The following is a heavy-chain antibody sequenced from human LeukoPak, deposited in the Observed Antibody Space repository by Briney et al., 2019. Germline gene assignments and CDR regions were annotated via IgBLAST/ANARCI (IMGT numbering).Heavy chain of an antibody. CDR1: GFPLSSYA. Sequence: GGSLRLSCAASGFPLSSYAMSWVRQAPGKGLEWVSGISGSNNSTYYADSVKGRFTISRDNSKNTLYLLMNSLRAEDTAVYYCAITEPDAFDIWGQGTMVTVSS. V-gene: IGHV3-23*01. D-gene: IGHD1-14*01. J-gene: IGHJ3*02. CDR2: ISGSNNST. CDR3: AITEPDAFDI.